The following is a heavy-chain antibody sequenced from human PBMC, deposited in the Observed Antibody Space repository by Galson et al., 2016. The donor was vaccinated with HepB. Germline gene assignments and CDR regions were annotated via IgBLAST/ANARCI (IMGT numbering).Heavy chain of an antibody. J-gene: IGHJ4*01. CDR3: ARRVAVAGIYYFDY. CDR1: GGSISSGGHY. Sequence: TLSLTCTVSGGSISSGGHYWSWIRQHPGKGLEWIGYIYHSGSTYYNPSLKSRVTISVDTSKNQFSLKLSSVTAADTAVYYCARRVAVAGIYYFDYWGRGTLVTVSS. V-gene: IGHV4-31*03. CDR2: IYHSGST. D-gene: IGHD6-19*01.